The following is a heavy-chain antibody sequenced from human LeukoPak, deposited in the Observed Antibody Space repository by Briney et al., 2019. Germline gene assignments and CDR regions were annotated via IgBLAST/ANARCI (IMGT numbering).Heavy chain of an antibody. J-gene: IGHJ4*02. Sequence: SETLSLTCTVSGGSISSYYWSWIRQPPGEGLEWIGYIYYSGSTNYNPSLKSRVSISVDMSKTQFSLKLSSVTAADTAVYYCATVTVAGPYVLLDYWGQGTLVTVSS. CDR2: IYYSGST. D-gene: IGHD6-19*01. V-gene: IGHV4-59*08. CDR1: GGSISSYY. CDR3: ATVTVAGPYVLLDY.